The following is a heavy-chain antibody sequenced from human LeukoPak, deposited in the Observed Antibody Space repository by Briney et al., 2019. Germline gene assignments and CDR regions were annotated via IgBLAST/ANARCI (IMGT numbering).Heavy chain of an antibody. J-gene: IGHJ3*02. CDR2: ISSSSSYI. V-gene: IGHV3-21*01. D-gene: IGHD3-9*01. CDR3: ARDCRRYFDWPPCDAFDI. CDR1: GFTFSSYS. Sequence: PGGSLRLSCAASGFTFSSYSMNWVRQAPGKGLEWVSSISSSSSYIYYADSVKGRFTISRDNAKNSLHLQMNSLRAEDTAVYYCARDCRRYFDWPPCDAFDIWGQGTMVTVSS.